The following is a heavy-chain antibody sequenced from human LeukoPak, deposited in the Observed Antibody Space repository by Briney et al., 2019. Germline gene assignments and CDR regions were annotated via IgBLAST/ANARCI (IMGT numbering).Heavy chain of an antibody. J-gene: IGHJ4*02. Sequence: SETLSLTCTVSGGSISSYYWSWIRQPAGRGLEWIGRIYTSGSTNYNPSLKSRVTMSVDTSKNQFSLKLSSVTAADTAVYYCARDWAYSSSSYYFDYWGQGTLVTVSS. CDR1: GGSISSYY. CDR2: IYTSGST. V-gene: IGHV4-4*07. CDR3: ARDWAYSSSSYYFDY. D-gene: IGHD6-13*01.